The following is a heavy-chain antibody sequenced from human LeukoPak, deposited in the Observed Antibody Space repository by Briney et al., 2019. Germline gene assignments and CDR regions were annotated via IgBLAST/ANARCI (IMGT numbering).Heavy chain of an antibody. CDR2: IRSNSDAI. J-gene: IGHJ4*02. CDR3: ARDLGHYGSGSPY. V-gene: IGHV3-48*04. Sequence: GGSLRLSCAASGFTFSSYSMNWVRQAPGKGLEWISYIRSNSDAIYYADSVKGRFTISRDNAKNSLYLQMKSLRAEDTAVYYCARDLGHYGSGSPYWGRGTLVTVSS. D-gene: IGHD3-10*01. CDR1: GFTFSSYS.